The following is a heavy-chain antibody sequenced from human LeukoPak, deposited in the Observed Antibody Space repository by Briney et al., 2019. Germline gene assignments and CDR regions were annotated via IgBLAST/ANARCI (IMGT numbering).Heavy chain of an antibody. CDR1: GFTFSSYA. V-gene: IGHV3-30*04. J-gene: IGHJ4*02. CDR2: ISYDGSNK. D-gene: IGHD3-22*01. Sequence: PGGSLRLSCAASGFTFSSYATDWVRQAPGKGLEWVEVISYDGSNKYYADSGKGRFTISRDNSKNTLYLQMNSLRAEDTAVYYCARVTWDSSGYSIDYWGQGTLVTVSS. CDR3: ARVTWDSSGYSIDY.